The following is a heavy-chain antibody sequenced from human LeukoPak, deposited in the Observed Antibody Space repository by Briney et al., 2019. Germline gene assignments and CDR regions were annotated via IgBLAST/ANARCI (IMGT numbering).Heavy chain of an antibody. D-gene: IGHD3-9*01. V-gene: IGHV3-23*01. J-gene: IGHJ4*02. CDR3: AKWGDYGVLTGYYVSDF. CDR2: ISGRSDNT. Sequence: GGSLRLSCAASGFIFSNYAMYWVRQAPGKGLEWVSAISGRSDNTYYADSVTGRFTLSRDSYKNTLYLKLNSLRADDTAVYYCAKWGDYGVLTGYYVSDFWGQGTLVTVSS. CDR1: GFIFSNYA.